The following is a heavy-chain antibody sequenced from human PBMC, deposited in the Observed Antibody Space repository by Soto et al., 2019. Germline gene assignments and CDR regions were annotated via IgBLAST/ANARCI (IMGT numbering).Heavy chain of an antibody. CDR2: IYYSGST. CDR1: GGSISSGDYY. V-gene: IGHV4-30-4*01. CDR3: ARGVTETIFGVFSRYYFGY. Sequence: KPSETLSLTCTVSGGSISSGDYYWSWIRQPPGKGLEWIGYIYYSGSTYYNPSLKSRVTISVDTSKNQFSLKLSSVTAADTAVYYCARGVTETIFGVFSRYYFGYWGQGTLVTVSS. J-gene: IGHJ4*02. D-gene: IGHD3-3*01.